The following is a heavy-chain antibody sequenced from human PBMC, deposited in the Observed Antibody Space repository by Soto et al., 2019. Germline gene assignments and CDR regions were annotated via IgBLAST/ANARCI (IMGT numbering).Heavy chain of an antibody. V-gene: IGHV3-48*01. D-gene: IGHD4-17*01. CDR3: ARLNDYGGPGIGFDP. CDR2: ISSSSNTI. CDR1: GFTFSSYS. Sequence: GGSLRLSCAASGFTFSSYSMNWVRQAPGKGLEWVSYISSSSNTIYYADSVKGRFTISRDNAKNSLYLQMNSLRAEDTAVYYCARLNDYGGPGIGFDPWGQGTLVTVSS. J-gene: IGHJ5*02.